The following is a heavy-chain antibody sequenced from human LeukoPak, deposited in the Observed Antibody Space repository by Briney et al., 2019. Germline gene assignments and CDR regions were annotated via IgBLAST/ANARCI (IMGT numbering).Heavy chain of an antibody. CDR3: ARDDGGLNGYDY. CDR2: INPNSGGT. J-gene: IGHJ4*02. CDR1: GYTFTGYY. V-gene: IGHV1-2*02. D-gene: IGHD4-23*01. Sequence: GASVKVSCKASGYTFTGYYMHWVRQAPGQGLEWMGWINPNSGGTNYAQKFQGRVTTTRDTSISTAYMELSRLRSDDTAVYYCARDDGGLNGYDYWGQGTLVTVSS.